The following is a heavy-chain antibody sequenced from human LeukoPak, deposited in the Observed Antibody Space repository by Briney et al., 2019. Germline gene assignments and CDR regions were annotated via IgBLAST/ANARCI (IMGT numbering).Heavy chain of an antibody. CDR2: INPNSGGT. Sequence: ASVKVSCKASGYTFTGYYMHWVRQAPGQGLEWMGRINPNSGGTNYAQKFQGRVTMTRDTSISTAYMELSRLRSDDTAVHYCARVAITIREGILVYYDFWSAYMDVWGKGTTVTVSS. J-gene: IGHJ6*03. D-gene: IGHD3-3*01. CDR3: ARVAITIREGILVYYDFWSAYMDV. CDR1: GYTFTGYY. V-gene: IGHV1-2*06.